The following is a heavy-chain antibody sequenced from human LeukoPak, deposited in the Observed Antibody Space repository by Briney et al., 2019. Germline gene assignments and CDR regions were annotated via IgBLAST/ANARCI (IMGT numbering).Heavy chain of an antibody. CDR2: INPNSGGT. Sequence: ASVKVSCKASGYPFIGNYILWVRQAPGQGLEWMGWINPNSGGTQYSQKFQGRVTLTRDTSITTGSMELSGLTSDDTAVYYCASLSYYGLSAYFYWGQGTLVTVSS. CDR1: GYPFIGNY. V-gene: IGHV1-2*02. D-gene: IGHD3-22*01. J-gene: IGHJ4*02. CDR3: ASLSYYGLSAYFY.